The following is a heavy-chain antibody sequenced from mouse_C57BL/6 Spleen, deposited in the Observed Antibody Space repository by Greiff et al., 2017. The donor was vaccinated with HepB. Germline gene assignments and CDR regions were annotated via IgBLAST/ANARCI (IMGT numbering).Heavy chain of an antibody. Sequence: SGAELVRPGASVTLSCKASGYTFTDYEMHWVKQTPVHGLEWIGAIDPETGGTAYNQKFKGKAILTADKSSSTAYMELRSLTSEDSAVYYCTRSGDYYGSSWYFDVWGTGTTVTVSS. D-gene: IGHD1-1*01. V-gene: IGHV1-15*01. J-gene: IGHJ1*03. CDR3: TRSGDYYGSSWYFDV. CDR1: GYTFTDYE. CDR2: IDPETGGT.